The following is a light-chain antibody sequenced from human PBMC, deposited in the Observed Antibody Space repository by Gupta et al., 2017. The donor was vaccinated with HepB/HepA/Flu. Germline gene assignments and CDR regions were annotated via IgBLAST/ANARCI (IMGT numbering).Light chain of an antibody. Sequence: VVGGYNYVSWYQQHPGKAPKLMIYDVSNRPSGVSNRFSGSKSGNTASLTISGLQAEDEADYYCSSYTSSSTPHVVFGGGTKLTVL. J-gene: IGLJ2*01. CDR2: DVS. CDR1: VVGGYNY. CDR3: SSYTSSSTPHVV. V-gene: IGLV2-14*03.